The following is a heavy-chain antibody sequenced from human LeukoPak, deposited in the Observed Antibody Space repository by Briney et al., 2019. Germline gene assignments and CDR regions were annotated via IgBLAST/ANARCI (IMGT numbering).Heavy chain of an antibody. CDR1: GGSISSSSYY. Sequence: PSETLSLTCTVSGGSISSSSYYWGWIRQPPGKGLEWIGSIYYSGSTYYNPSLKSRVTISVDTSKNQFSLKLSSVTAADTAVYYCARHRVVISRSFFDYWGQGTLVTVSS. D-gene: IGHD3-3*01. CDR3: ARHRVVISRSFFDY. CDR2: IYYSGST. J-gene: IGHJ4*02. V-gene: IGHV4-39*01.